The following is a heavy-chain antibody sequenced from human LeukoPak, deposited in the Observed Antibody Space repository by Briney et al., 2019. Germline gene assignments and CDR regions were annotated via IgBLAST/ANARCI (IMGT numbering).Heavy chain of an antibody. D-gene: IGHD3-22*01. J-gene: IGHJ4*02. CDR1: GYTFTSYD. Sequence: ASVKVSCKASGYTFTSYDINWVRQATGQGLEWMGWMNPNSGNTGYAQKFQGRVTMTRNTSISTAYMELNSLRSEDTAVYYCASAFSEAYYYDSSGYYREEGFDYWGQGTLVTVSS. V-gene: IGHV1-8*01. CDR3: ASAFSEAYYYDSSGYYREEGFDY. CDR2: MNPNSGNT.